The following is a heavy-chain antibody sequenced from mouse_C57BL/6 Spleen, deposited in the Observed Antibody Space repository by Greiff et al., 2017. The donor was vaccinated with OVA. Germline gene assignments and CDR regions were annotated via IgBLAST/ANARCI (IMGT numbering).Heavy chain of an antibody. CDR3: ARSGDNSGDD. CDR1: GYAFSSSW. Sequence: QVQLQQSGPELVKPGASVKISCKASGYAFSSSWMNWVKQRPGKGLEWIGRIYPGDGDTNYNGKFKGKATLTADKSSSTAYMQLSSLTSEDSAVYFCARSGDNSGDDWGKGTTLTVSS. CDR2: IYPGDGDT. J-gene: IGHJ2*01. V-gene: IGHV1-82*01. D-gene: IGHD1-3*01.